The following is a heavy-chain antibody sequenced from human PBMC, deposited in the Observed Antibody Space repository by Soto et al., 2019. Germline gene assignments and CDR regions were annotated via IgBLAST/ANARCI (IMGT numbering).Heavy chain of an antibody. CDR1: GFTFSDYY. Sequence: GGSLRLSCAASGFTFSDYYMSWIRQAPGKGLEWVSYISSSGSTIYYADSVKGRFTISRDNAKNSLYLQMNSLRAEDTAVYYCARASIFWSLYYYYYMDVWGKGTTVTVSS. J-gene: IGHJ6*03. CDR2: ISSSGSTI. D-gene: IGHD3-3*01. V-gene: IGHV3-11*01. CDR3: ARASIFWSLYYYYYMDV.